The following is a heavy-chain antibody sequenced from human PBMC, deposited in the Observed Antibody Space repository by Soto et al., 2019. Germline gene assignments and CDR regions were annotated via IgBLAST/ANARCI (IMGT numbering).Heavy chain of an antibody. J-gene: IGHJ4*02. CDR3: VKAAYYDFWSGYSYFDY. CDR1: EFTFEDYA. V-gene: IGHV3-9*01. Sequence: GGSLRLSCAASEFTFEDYAMHWVRQAPGKGLEWVSGITWNSGDIGYADSVKGRFTISRDNAKNSLYLQMNSLRIEDTALYYCVKAAYYDFWSGYSYFDYWGQGTPVTVS. D-gene: IGHD3-3*01. CDR2: ITWNSGDI.